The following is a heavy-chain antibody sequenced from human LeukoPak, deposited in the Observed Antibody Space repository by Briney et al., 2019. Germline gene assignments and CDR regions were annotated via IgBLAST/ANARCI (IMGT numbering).Heavy chain of an antibody. CDR3: AREFKSYFDY. Sequence: GGSLRLSCAASGFTFSTYAMSWVRQAPGKGLEWVSAMSGSGGSTYYADSVKGRFTISRDNSKNTLYLQMNSLRAEDTAVYYCAREFKSYFDYWGQGTLVTVSS. CDR1: GFTFSTYA. J-gene: IGHJ4*02. CDR2: MSGSGGST. V-gene: IGHV3-23*01.